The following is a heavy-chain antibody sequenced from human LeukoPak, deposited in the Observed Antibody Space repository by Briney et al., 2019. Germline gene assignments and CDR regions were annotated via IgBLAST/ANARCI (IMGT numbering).Heavy chain of an antibody. D-gene: IGHD3-22*01. J-gene: IGHJ5*02. V-gene: IGHV3-11*01. CDR1: GFTFSDYY. CDR2: ISSSGSTI. CDR3: ARDSTYYYDSSGYYPYNWFDP. Sequence: PGGSLRLSCAASGFTFSDYYMSWIRQAPGKGLEWVSYISSSGSTIYYADSVKGRFTISRDNAKNSLYLQMNSLRAEDTAVYYCARDSTYYYDSSGYYPYNWFDPWGQGTLVTVSS.